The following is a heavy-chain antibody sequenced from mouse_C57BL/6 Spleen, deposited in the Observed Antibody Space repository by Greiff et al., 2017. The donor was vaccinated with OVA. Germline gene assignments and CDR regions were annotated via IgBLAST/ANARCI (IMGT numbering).Heavy chain of an antibody. J-gene: IGHJ2*01. CDR1: GYTFTDYE. D-gene: IGHD1-1*01. Sequence: QVQLKQSGAELVRPGASVTLSCKASGYTFTDYEMHWVKQTPVHGLEWIGAIDPETGGTAYNQKFKGKAILTADKSSSTAYMELRSLTSEDSAVYYCTNYYGSSWGQGTTLTVSS. CDR2: IDPETGGT. CDR3: TNYYGSS. V-gene: IGHV1-15*01.